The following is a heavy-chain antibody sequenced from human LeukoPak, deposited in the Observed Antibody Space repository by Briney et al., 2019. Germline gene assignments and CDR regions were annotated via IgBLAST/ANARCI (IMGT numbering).Heavy chain of an antibody. CDR3: ARDHNYAFDN. J-gene: IGHJ4*02. D-gene: IGHD1-1*01. V-gene: IGHV3-9*01. CDR1: GFTFDDYA. CDR2: INWNSGSV. Sequence: ALGLSCAASGFTFDDYALFWVRQAPGKGLEWVSGINWNSGSVDFADSVKGRFTTSRDNAKNSLYLQMNSLRVEDTAVYYCARDHNYAFDNWGQGTLVTVSS.